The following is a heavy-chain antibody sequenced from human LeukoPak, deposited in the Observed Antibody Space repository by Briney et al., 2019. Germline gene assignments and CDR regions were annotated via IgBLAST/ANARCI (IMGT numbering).Heavy chain of an antibody. J-gene: IGHJ4*02. Sequence: SETLSLTCSVSGGSISSGSHYWGWMRQPPGKGLEWIQSMHYSGSTDYNPPLKSRVTISMDTSKSHFSLNLRFVTAADTAVYFCARLGYCSSTSCYLDQWGQGTLVTVSS. CDR2: MHYSGST. CDR1: GGSISSGSHY. V-gene: IGHV4-39*02. CDR3: ARLGYCSSTSCYLDQ. D-gene: IGHD2-2*01.